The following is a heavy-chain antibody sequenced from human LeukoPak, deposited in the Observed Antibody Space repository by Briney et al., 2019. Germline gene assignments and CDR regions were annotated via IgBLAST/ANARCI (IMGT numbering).Heavy chain of an antibody. CDR2: ISRSGSTI. CDR3: ATPVGNFGEAYFDY. J-gene: IGHJ4*02. D-gene: IGHD3-10*01. V-gene: IGHV3-48*03. CDR1: GFTFSSYE. Sequence: GGSLRLSCAASGFTFSSYEMNWVRQAPGKGLEWVSYISRSGSTIYYADSVGGRFTISRDNAKNSLFLHMNSLRAEDTAVYYCATPVGNFGEAYFDYWGQGTLVTVSS.